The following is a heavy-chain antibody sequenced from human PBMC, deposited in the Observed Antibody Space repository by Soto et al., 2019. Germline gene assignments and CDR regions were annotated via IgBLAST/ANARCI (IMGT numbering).Heavy chain of an antibody. V-gene: IGHV1-46*03. CDR2: INPSGGST. D-gene: IGHD1-26*01. CDR1: GYTFTSYY. Sequence: QVQLVQSGAEVKKPGASVKVSCKASGYTFTSYYMHWVRQAPGQGLEWMGIINPSGGSTSYAQKFQGRVTMTRDTSTSTVYMELSSLRSEDTAVYYCARVARSDAPLYYGMDVWGQGTTVTVSS. CDR3: ARVARSDAPLYYGMDV. J-gene: IGHJ6*02.